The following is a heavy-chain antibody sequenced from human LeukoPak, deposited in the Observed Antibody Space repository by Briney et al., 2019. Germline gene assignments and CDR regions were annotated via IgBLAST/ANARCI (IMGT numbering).Heavy chain of an antibody. CDR2: ISWNSGSI. J-gene: IGHJ4*02. D-gene: IGHD6-13*01. V-gene: IGHV3-9*01. CDR3: ATSRSSWYLRSLDY. CDR1: GFTFDDYA. Sequence: GRSLRLSCAASGFTFDDYAMHWVRQAPGKGLEWVSGISWNSGSIGYADSVKGRFTISRDNAKNSLYLQMNSLRAEDTALYYCATSRSSWYLRSLDYWGQGTLVTVSS.